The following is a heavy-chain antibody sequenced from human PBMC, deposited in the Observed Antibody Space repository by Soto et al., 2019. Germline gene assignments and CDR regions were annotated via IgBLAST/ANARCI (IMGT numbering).Heavy chain of an antibody. J-gene: IGHJ6*03. Sequence: EVQLLESGGGLVQPGGSLRLSCAASGFTFSSYAMSWVRQAPGKGLEWVSVISGSGGSTYYADSVKGRFTISRDNSKNTLYLQMNRLRAEDTAVYYCAKDPHPGYYYYYYMDVWGKGTTVTVSS. CDR3: AKDPHPGYYYYYYMDV. CDR2: ISGSGGST. CDR1: GFTFSSYA. V-gene: IGHV3-23*01.